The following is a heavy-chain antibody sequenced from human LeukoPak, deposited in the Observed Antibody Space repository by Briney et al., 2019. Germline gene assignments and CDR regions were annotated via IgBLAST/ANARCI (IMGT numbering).Heavy chain of an antibody. V-gene: IGHV1-8*01. CDR2: MNPNSGNT. D-gene: IGHD2-2*02. J-gene: IGHJ5*02. Sequence: ASVKVSCKASGYTFTNYDINWVRQATGQGLEWMGWMNPNSGNTGYAQKFQDRVTMTRSTSIGTAYMELSSLRSEDTAVYYCARGRWTGYCTSASCYSGLDPWGQGTLVTVSS. CDR1: GYTFTNYD. CDR3: ARGRWTGYCTSASCYSGLDP.